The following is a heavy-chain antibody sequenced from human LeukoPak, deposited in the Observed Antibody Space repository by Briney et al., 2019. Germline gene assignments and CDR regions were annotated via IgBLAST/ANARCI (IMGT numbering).Heavy chain of an antibody. CDR1: GGSMSSFY. V-gene: IGHV4-59*01. J-gene: IGHJ6*02. CDR3: ARGGWSMDF. CDR2: IYYSGST. D-gene: IGHD2-15*01. Sequence: SETLSLTCTVSGGSMSSFYWTWIRQPPGKSLEWIGYIYYSGSTNYNPSLKSRVTISVDTSKNQFSLNLSSVTAADTAVYYCARGGWSMDFWGQGTTVTVS.